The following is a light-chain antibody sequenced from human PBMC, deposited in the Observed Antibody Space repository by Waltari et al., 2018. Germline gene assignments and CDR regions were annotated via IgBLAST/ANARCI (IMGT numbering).Light chain of an antibody. CDR1: NSNIGSNT. Sequence: QSVLTQPPSASGTPGQRVTISCSGSNSNIGSNTVNWYHQLPGTAPKLLIYGNDQRPSGVPDRFSGSKSGTSASLAISGLQSEDEAVYYCAPWDDSLNGILFGGGTKLAVL. J-gene: IGLJ3*02. CDR3: APWDDSLNGIL. V-gene: IGLV1-44*01. CDR2: GND.